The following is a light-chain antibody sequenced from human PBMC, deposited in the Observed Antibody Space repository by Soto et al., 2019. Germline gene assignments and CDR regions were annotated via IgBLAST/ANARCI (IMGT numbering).Light chain of an antibody. V-gene: IGLV2-23*02. CDR3: CSYEGSVI. Sequence: QPVLTQPASVSGSPGQSITISCTGSSSDVGSFKLVSWLQHHPGKAPKLLIYEVTKRPSGISTRFSGSKSGNTASLTISGLHTEDEADYYCCSYEGSVIFGGGTKLTVL. J-gene: IGLJ2*01. CDR2: EVT. CDR1: SSDVGSFKL.